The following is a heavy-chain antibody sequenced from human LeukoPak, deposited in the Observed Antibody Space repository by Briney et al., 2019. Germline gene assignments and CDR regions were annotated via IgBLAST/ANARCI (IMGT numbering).Heavy chain of an antibody. D-gene: IGHD6-13*01. CDR1: GYTFTGYY. J-gene: IGHJ4*02. CDR3: ARDKSDSSSWYYY. CDR2: INPNSGGT. Sequence: ASVKVSCKASGYTFTGYYMHWVRQAPGQGLEWMGRINPNSGGTNYAQKFQGRVTTTRDTSISTAYMELSRLRSDDTAVYYCARDKSDSSSWYYYWGQGTLVTVSS. V-gene: IGHV1-2*06.